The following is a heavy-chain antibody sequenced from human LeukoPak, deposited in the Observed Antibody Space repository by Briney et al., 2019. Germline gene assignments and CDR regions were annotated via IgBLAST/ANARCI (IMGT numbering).Heavy chain of an antibody. CDR3: TRDEYGYGSNFFDY. CDR1: GFNFGDYA. V-gene: IGHV3-49*03. Sequence: GGSLRLSCTTSGFNFGDYAMSWFRQAPEKGLEGVGIITNKAFGGTAENAASVKGRFTISRDDSRSTAYLQMDNVRPEDTGIYYCTRDEYGYGSNFFDYWGQGTLVTVST. J-gene: IGHJ4*02. D-gene: IGHD5-18*01. CDR2: ITNKAFGGTA.